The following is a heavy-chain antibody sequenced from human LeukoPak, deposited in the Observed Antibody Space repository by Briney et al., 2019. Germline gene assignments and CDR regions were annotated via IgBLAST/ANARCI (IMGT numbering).Heavy chain of an antibody. CDR3: ARQVYSSALGDY. Sequence: SETLSLTCTVSGDSISSSSYYWGWIRQPPGTGLEWIGSIYYSGSTYYNPSLKSRVTISVDTSKNQFSLKLSSVTAADTAVYYCARQVYSSALGDYWGQGTLVTVSS. D-gene: IGHD3-22*01. J-gene: IGHJ4*02. V-gene: IGHV4-39*01. CDR2: IYYSGST. CDR1: GDSISSSSYY.